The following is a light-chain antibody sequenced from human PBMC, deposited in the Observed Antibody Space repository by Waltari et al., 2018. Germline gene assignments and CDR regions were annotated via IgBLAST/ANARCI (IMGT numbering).Light chain of an antibody. CDR2: EVS. V-gene: IGLV2-8*01. J-gene: IGLJ3*02. Sequence: QSALTQPPSASGSPGQSVTISCTGTSTDVGGYIYVSWYQLQPGKAPKLMIYEVSKRPSGAPGRFSGSKAGNTASLSVSGLQAEDEADYYCCSYAGSGKKKVCGGGTKLTVL. CDR3: CSYAGSGKKKV. CDR1: STDVGGYIY.